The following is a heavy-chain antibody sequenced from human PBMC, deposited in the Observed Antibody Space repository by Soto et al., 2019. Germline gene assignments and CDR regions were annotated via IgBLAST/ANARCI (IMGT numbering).Heavy chain of an antibody. V-gene: IGHV3-48*02. D-gene: IGHD3-3*01. J-gene: IGHJ4*02. CDR2: IDTSSTKI. Sequence: GGSLRLSCAASGFALSSYSMNWVRQAPGKGLEWISYIDTSSTKIYYADSVKGRFTISRDNAKNSLYLEMNSLRDEDTAVYYCASHYDMWSGYLSPVDYWGQGTLVTVSS. CDR1: GFALSSYS. CDR3: ASHYDMWSGYLSPVDY.